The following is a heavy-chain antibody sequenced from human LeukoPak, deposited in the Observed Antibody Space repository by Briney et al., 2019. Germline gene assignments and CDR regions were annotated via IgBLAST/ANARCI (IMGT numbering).Heavy chain of an antibody. D-gene: IGHD1-1*01. CDR2: IYTSGST. J-gene: IGHJ5*02. V-gene: IGHV4-61*02. CDR1: GGSISSGSYY. CDR3: ARVRRERRDNWFDT. Sequence: SQTLSLTCTVSGGSISSGSYYWSWIRQPAGKGLEWIGRIYTSGSTNYNPSLKSRVTISVDTSKNQFSLKLSSVTAADTAVYYCARVRRERRDNWFDTWGQGTLVTVSS.